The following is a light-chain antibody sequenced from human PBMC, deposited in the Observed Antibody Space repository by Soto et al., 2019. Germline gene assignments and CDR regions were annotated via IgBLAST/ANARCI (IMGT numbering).Light chain of an antibody. Sequence: QSVLTQPASVSGSPGQSITISCTGTSSDVGGYNYVSWYQQHAGKAPKLMIYVVSNRPSGVSNRFSGSKSGNTASLTISGLQPGDEADYYCSSYTTSSSYVFGTGTKVTVL. CDR1: SSDVGGYNY. CDR3: SSYTTSSSYV. J-gene: IGLJ1*01. V-gene: IGLV2-14*01. CDR2: VVS.